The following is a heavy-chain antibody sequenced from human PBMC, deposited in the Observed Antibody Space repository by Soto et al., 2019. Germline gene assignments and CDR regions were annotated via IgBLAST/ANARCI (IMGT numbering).Heavy chain of an antibody. CDR2: ISSSSTTI. CDR3: ARSPYYYDSSNYYGY. Sequence: GGSLRLSCAASGFTFSSYGMNWVRQAPGKGLEWVSYISSSSTTIYYADTVKGRFTIFRDNAKNSLYLQLNSLRDEDTAVYYCARSPYYYDSSNYYGYWGQGTLVTVSS. J-gene: IGHJ4*02. V-gene: IGHV3-48*02. D-gene: IGHD3-22*01. CDR1: GFTFSSYG.